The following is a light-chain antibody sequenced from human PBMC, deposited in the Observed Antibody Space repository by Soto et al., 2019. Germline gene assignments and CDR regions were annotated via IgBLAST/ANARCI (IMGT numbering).Light chain of an antibody. CDR1: QSVTSH. J-gene: IGKJ1*01. Sequence: EIVMMQSPATLSVSPGGRATLSCMALQSVTSHLAWYQQKPGQAPRLLIYGASTRATGVPARFRGSGSGTEFTLTISSLQPEDFETYYCQQLNSYPITFGQGTKVDIK. V-gene: IGKV3-15*01. CDR3: QQLNSYPIT. CDR2: GAS.